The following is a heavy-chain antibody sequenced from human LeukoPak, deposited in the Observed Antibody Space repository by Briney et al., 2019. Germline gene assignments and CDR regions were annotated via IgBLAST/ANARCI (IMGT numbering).Heavy chain of an antibody. J-gene: IGHJ4*02. Sequence: GGSLRLSCVASGFTFSSYSMNWVRQAPGKGLEWVSSISSSSSYIYYADSVKGRFTISRDNAKNSLYLQMNSLRAEDTAVYYCARELSGSYPGSHDYWGQGTLVTVSS. D-gene: IGHD1-26*01. CDR1: GFTFSSYS. CDR2: ISSSSSYI. CDR3: ARELSGSYPGSHDY. V-gene: IGHV3-21*01.